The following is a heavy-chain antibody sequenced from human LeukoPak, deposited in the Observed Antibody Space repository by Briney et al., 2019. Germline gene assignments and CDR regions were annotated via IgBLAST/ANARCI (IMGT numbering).Heavy chain of an antibody. CDR2: INHSGST. CDR1: GGSFSGYY. Sequence: SETLSLTCAVYGGSFSGYYWSWIRQPPGKGLEWIGEINHSGSTNYNPSLKSRVTISVDTSKNQFSLKLSSVTAADTAVYYCARGVWNRSYYYYMDVWGKGTTVTVSS. D-gene: IGHD1-1*01. CDR3: ARGVWNRSYYYYMDV. J-gene: IGHJ6*03. V-gene: IGHV4-34*01.